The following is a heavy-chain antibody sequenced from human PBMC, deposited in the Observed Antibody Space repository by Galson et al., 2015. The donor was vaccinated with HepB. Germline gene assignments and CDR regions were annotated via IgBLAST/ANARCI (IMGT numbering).Heavy chain of an antibody. CDR1: RFALSNYS. D-gene: IGHD6-19*01. V-gene: IGHV3-21*01. CDR3: ARDWGIAVAGTWWFDP. CDR2: ITSSSTYI. Sequence: SLRLSCAASRFALSNYSMNWVRQAPGKGLEWVSTITSSSTYIYYADSVKGRFTISRDNANNLLYLQMNSLRAEDTAVYYCARDWGIAVAGTWWFDPWGRGTLVTVSS. J-gene: IGHJ5*02.